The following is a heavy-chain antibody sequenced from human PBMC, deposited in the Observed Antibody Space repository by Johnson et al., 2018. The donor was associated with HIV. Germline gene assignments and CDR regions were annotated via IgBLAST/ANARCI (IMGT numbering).Heavy chain of an antibody. CDR1: GFTFSTFG. CDR2: ISFAGMKK. V-gene: IGHV3-30*03. Sequence: QVHLVESGGGVVQPGRSLRLSCAASGFTFSTFGMAWVRQAPGKGLEWVAVISFAGMKKHYADSGRGRFTHTRDDSKNTLYLQMNILRAEDTAVYYCARDGESQQLPLGDAFDFWGQGTMVTVSA. J-gene: IGHJ3*01. D-gene: IGHD6-13*01. CDR3: ARDGESQQLPLGDAFDF.